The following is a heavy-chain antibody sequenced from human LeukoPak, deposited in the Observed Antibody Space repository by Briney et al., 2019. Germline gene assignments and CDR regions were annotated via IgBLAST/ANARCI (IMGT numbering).Heavy chain of an antibody. J-gene: IGHJ5*02. D-gene: IGHD1-26*01. CDR2: MNPNSGNT. V-gene: IGHV1-8*03. CDR3: AILISGSYIDP. CDR1: GYTFTSYD. Sequence: ASVKVSCKASGYTFTSYDINWVRQATGQGLEWMGWMNPNSGNTGYAQKFQGRVTTTRNTSISTAYMELSSLRSEDTAVYYCAILISGSYIDPWGQGTLVTVSS.